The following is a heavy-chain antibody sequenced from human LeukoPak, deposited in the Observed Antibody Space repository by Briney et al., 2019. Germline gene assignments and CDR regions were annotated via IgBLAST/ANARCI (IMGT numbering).Heavy chain of an antibody. J-gene: IGHJ5*02. CDR2: IYPGDSDT. D-gene: IGHD3-22*01. CDR3: ARRYYYDSTGYSNWFDP. V-gene: IGHV5-51*01. CDR1: GYDFATYW. Sequence: GESLKISCKSSGYDFATYWIGWVRQMAGKGLEWMGTIYPGDSDTRYSPSFQGQVTISADKSISTAYLQWSSLKASDTAMYYCARRYYYDSTGYSNWFDPWGQGTLVTVSS.